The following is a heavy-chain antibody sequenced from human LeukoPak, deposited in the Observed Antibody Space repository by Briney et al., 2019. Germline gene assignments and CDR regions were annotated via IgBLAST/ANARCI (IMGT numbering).Heavy chain of an antibody. D-gene: IGHD1-14*01. Sequence: GGSLRLSCAASGFTFSDYYMSWIRQAPGKGLEWVSYISSSSGTTTHYADSVKGRFTISRDNAKNSLYLQMNSLRAEDTAVYYCARDSGIWYFDLWGRGTLVTVSS. CDR1: GFTFSDYY. CDR3: ARDSGIWYFDL. J-gene: IGHJ2*01. CDR2: ISSSSGTTT. V-gene: IGHV3-11*04.